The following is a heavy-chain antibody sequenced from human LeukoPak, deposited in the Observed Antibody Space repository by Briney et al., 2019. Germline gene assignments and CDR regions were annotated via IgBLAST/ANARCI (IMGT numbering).Heavy chain of an antibody. CDR3: AREDYNFL. Sequence: SSETLSLTCTVSGGSFSSPNYYWSWIRQPAGKGLEWIGRIYTTGFTNYHPSLKSRVTVSIDTSKNQFYLKLTSVTAADTAVYYCAREDYNFLWGQGTLVTVSS. CDR1: GGSFSSPNYY. J-gene: IGHJ4*02. V-gene: IGHV4-61*02. CDR2: IYTTGFT. D-gene: IGHD3-3*01.